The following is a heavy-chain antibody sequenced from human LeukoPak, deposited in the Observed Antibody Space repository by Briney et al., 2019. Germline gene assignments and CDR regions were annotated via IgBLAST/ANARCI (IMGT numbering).Heavy chain of an antibody. V-gene: IGHV3-23*01. CDR1: GFTFSSYA. CDR2: ISGSGGST. J-gene: IGHJ6*02. CDR3: AKGGSGRYYYYGMDV. D-gene: IGHD3-10*01. Sequence: PGGSLRLSCAASGFTFSSYAMSWVRQAPGKGLEWASAISGSGGSTYYADSVKGRFTISRDNSKNTLYLQMNSLRAEDTAVYYCAKGGSGRYYYYGMDVWGQGTTVTVSS.